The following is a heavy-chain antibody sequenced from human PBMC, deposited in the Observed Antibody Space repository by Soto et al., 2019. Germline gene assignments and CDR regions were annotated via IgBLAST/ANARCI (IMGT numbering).Heavy chain of an antibody. J-gene: IGHJ6*02. Sequence: QVQLVQSGAEVKKPGSSVKVSCKASGGTFSSYTISWVRQAPGQGLEWMGRIIPILGIANYAQKFQGRVTITADKXXSXAXMELSSLRSEDTAVYYCARDCSLVKCWPTHYYGMDVWGQGTTVTVSS. CDR2: IIPILGIA. CDR3: ARDCSLVKCWPTHYYGMDV. V-gene: IGHV1-69*08. D-gene: IGHD2-15*01. CDR1: GGTFSSYT.